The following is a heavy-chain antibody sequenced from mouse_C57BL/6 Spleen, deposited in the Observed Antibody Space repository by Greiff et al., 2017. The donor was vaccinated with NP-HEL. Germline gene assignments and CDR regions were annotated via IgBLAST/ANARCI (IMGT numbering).Heavy chain of an antibody. V-gene: IGHV1-69*01. CDR2: IDPSDSYT. J-gene: IGHJ4*01. Sequence: QVQLQQPGAELVMPGASVKLSCKASGYTFTSSWMHWVKQRPGQGLEWIGEIDPSDSYTNYNQKFKGKSTLTVDKSSSTAYMQLSSLTSEDSAVYYCARKEVTTGYYAMDYWGQGTSVTVSS. CDR1: GYTFTSSW. D-gene: IGHD2-2*01. CDR3: ARKEVTTGYYAMDY.